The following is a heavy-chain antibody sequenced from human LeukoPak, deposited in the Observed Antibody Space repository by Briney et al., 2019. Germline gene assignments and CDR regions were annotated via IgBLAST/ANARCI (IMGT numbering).Heavy chain of an antibody. Sequence: ASVKVSCKASGYTFTSYDINWVRQATGQGLEWMGWMNPNSGNTGYAQKFQGRVTMTRNTSTSTAYMEVSSLRSEDTAVYYCARVNAYYFGSGISRAFHMWGQGTTVTVSS. D-gene: IGHD3-10*01. J-gene: IGHJ3*02. CDR1: GYTFTSYD. V-gene: IGHV1-8*01. CDR3: ARVNAYYFGSGISRAFHM. CDR2: MNPNSGNT.